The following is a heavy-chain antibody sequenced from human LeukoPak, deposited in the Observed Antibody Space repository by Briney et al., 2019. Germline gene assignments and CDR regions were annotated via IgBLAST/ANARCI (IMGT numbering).Heavy chain of an antibody. CDR2: ISGSSTYP. D-gene: IGHD1/OR15-1a*01. J-gene: IGHJ4*02. CDR1: GFIFSDHY. V-gene: IGHV3-11*03. CDR3: ARGHEQLDF. Sequence: GGSLRLSCAPSGFIFSDHYMSWIRQAPGKGREWVSYISGSSTYPNYADSVKGRFTISRDNAKNSLYLQMNSLRAEDTAVYYCARGHEQLDFRGQGTLVTVSS.